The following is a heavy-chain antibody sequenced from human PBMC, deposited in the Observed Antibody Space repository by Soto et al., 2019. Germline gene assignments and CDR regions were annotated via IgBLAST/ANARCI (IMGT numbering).Heavy chain of an antibody. D-gene: IGHD7-27*01. V-gene: IGHV4-59*08. J-gene: IGHJ4*02. CDR1: GDSISTDY. CDR2: IYYGGST. Sequence: SETLSLTCTVSGDSISTDYWSWIRQSPGKGLEWIGFIYYGGSTNYNPSLKSRVTISVDTPKNQFSLKLRSVTAADTAVYYCAKNWNWGSLVHWGQGTLVTVS. CDR3: AKNWNWGSLVH.